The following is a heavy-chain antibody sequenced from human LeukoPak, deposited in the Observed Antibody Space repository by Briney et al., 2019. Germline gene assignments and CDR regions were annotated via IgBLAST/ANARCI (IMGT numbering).Heavy chain of an antibody. CDR2: IKHDGSDK. CDR1: EFTFSSYW. CDR3: ARVRYTYGFDAFAI. Sequence: GGSLRLSCAASEFTFSSYWMSWVRQAPGKGLEWVANIKHDGSDKYYVDSVKGRFAISRDSAKNSLYLQMNSLRAEDTAVYYCARVRYTYGFDAFAIWGQGTMVTVSS. D-gene: IGHD5-18*01. V-gene: IGHV3-7*01. J-gene: IGHJ3*02.